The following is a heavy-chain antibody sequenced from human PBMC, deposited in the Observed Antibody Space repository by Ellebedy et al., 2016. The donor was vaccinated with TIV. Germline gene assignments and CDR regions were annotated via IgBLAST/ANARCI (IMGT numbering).Heavy chain of an antibody. D-gene: IGHD3-3*01. CDR2: INAGNGNT. CDR1: GYNFIYSA. CDR3: ARDFGVTKSFDY. V-gene: IGHV1-3*01. Sequence: AASVKVSCKASGYNFIYSAMHWVRQAPRQRLEWMGWINAGNGNTMYSQRFKGRVTLTRDTSATTAYMELSNLISEDTSVYFCARDFGVTKSFDYWGQGTLVTVSS. J-gene: IGHJ4*02.